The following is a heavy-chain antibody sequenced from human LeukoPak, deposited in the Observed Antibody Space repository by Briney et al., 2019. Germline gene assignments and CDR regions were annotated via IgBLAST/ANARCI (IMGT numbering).Heavy chain of an antibody. CDR1: GGSISSGSYY. V-gene: IGHV4-61*02. D-gene: IGHD3-22*01. J-gene: IGHJ5*02. CDR3: ASDSYYYDSSGYFSHWFDP. CDR2: IYTNGST. Sequence: PSETLSLTCTVSGGSISSGSYYWSWIRQPAGKGLGWIGRIYTNGSTNYNPSLKSRVTISVDTSKNQFSLKLSSVTAADTAVYYCASDSYYYDSSGYFSHWFDPWGQGTLVTVSS.